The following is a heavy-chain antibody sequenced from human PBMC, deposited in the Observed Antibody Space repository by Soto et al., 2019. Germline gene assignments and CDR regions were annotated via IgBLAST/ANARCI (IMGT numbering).Heavy chain of an antibody. Sequence: QVQLVESGGGVVQPGRSLRLSCAASGFTFSSYGMHWVRQAPGKGLEWVAVISYDGSNKYYADSVKSRFTISRDNSKNTLYLQMNSLRAEDTAVYYCRLPSYNLFDPWGQGTLVTVSS. CDR3: RLPSYNLFDP. CDR2: ISYDGSNK. CDR1: GFTFSSYG. V-gene: IGHV3-30*03. J-gene: IGHJ5*02.